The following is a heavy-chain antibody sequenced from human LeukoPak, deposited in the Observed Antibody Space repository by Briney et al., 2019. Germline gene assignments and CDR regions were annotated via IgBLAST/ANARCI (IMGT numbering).Heavy chain of an antibody. Sequence: GGSLRLSCKASGFTFSSYAMSWVRQSPGKGLEWVSGISGSGGSTYYADSVKGRFTISRDNPKNTLYLQVNSLRAEDTAIYYCAKDRRGSSGWYDWFDPWGQGTLVTVSS. CDR3: AKDRRGSSGWYDWFDP. CDR1: GFTFSSYA. V-gene: IGHV3-23*01. J-gene: IGHJ5*02. D-gene: IGHD6-19*01. CDR2: ISGSGGST.